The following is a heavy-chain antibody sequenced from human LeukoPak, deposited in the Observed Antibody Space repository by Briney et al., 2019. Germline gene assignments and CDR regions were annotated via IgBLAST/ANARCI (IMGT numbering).Heavy chain of an antibody. V-gene: IGHV1-2*02. CDR1: GYTFTGCY. D-gene: IGHD5-24*01. Sequence: ASVKVSCKASGYTFTGCYMQWVRQAPGQGLEWMAWINPNSGGTNYAQKFQGRVTMTRDTSISTAYMELSRLRSDDTAVYYCARGIVEMATIDAFDIWGQGTMVTVSS. CDR2: INPNSGGT. CDR3: ARGIVEMATIDAFDI. J-gene: IGHJ3*02.